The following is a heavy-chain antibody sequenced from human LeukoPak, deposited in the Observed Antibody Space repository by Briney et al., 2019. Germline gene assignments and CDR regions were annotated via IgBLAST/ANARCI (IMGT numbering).Heavy chain of an antibody. CDR2: ISGSGGST. CDR1: GFTFSSYA. Sequence: GGSLRLSCAASGFTFSSYAMSWVRQAPGKGLEWVSAISGSGGSTNYADSVKGRFTISRDNSKNALYLQMNSLRAEDTAVYYCAKGACSGGSCFFDYWGQGTLVTVSS. J-gene: IGHJ4*02. D-gene: IGHD2-15*01. V-gene: IGHV3-23*01. CDR3: AKGACSGGSCFFDY.